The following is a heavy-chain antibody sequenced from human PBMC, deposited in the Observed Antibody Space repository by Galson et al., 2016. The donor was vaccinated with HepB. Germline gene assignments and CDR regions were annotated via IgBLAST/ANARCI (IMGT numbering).Heavy chain of an antibody. V-gene: IGHV1-3*01. D-gene: IGHD4-17*01. Sequence: SVKVSCKASGYTFTSYAMHWVRQAPGQRLEWMGWINAGNGNTKYSQKFQGRVTISRDTSASTAYMELSSLRSEDTAVYYYARDYGEYFPTFDYWGQGTLVTVSS. J-gene: IGHJ4*02. CDR2: INAGNGNT. CDR1: GYTFTSYA. CDR3: ARDYGEYFPTFDY.